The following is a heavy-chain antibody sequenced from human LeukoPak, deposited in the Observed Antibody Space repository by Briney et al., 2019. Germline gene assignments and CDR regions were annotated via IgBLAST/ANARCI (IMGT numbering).Heavy chain of an antibody. D-gene: IGHD1-1*01. CDR3: ARSTPPIGRSTYYFDY. J-gene: IGHJ4*02. CDR2: IYSSGTT. Sequence: PGGSLRLSCVASGFTVNSNYMSWLRHAPGRGLEWVSVIYSSGTTYYADSVKGRFTISRDNSKNTLYLQMNRLRAEDTAVYYCARSTPPIGRSTYYFDYWGQGTLVTVSS. V-gene: IGHV3-53*01. CDR1: GFTVNSNY.